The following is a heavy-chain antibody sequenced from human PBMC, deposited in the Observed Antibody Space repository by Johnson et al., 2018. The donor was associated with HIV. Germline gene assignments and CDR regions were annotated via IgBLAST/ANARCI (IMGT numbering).Heavy chain of an antibody. D-gene: IGHD6-13*01. Sequence: QVQLVESGGGVVQPGRSLRLSCAASGFTFSSYGMHWVRQAPGKGLEWVAVIWYDGSNTYYADSVKGPLTISRDNSKNTLHLQLNSLRAEDPAVYYCAKARAAAGTSDAFDIWGQGTMVTVSS. CDR2: IWYDGSNT. CDR3: AKARAAAGTSDAFDI. V-gene: IGHV3-33*06. J-gene: IGHJ3*02. CDR1: GFTFSSYG.